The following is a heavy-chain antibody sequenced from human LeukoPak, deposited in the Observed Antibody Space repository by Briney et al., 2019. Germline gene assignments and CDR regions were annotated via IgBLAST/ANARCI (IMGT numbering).Heavy chain of an antibody. D-gene: IGHD3-22*01. CDR1: GGSISSSSYY. Sequence: PSETLSLTCTVSGGSISSSSYYWGWIRQPPGKGLEWIGSIYYSGSTYYNPSLKSRVTISVDTSKNQFSLKLSSVTAADTAVYYCATTIYYDSSGIRGPYYFDYWGQGTLVTVSS. J-gene: IGHJ4*02. V-gene: IGHV4-39*07. CDR2: IYYSGST. CDR3: ATTIYYDSSGIRGPYYFDY.